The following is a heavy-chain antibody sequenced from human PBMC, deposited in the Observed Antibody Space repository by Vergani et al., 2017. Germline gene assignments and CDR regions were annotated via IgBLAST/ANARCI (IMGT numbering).Heavy chain of an antibody. CDR2: ITAYNGDP. D-gene: IGHD2/OR15-2a*01. CDR3: ARDFAGECNSDRCYTGGL. CDR1: GGTFSSNS. J-gene: IGHJ4*02. Sequence: QGQLAQSGAEVKKPGSSVKVSCKASGGTFSSNSISWVRQAPGQGLEWLGWITAYNGDPKYTRRLQDRITLTTDPSTATVYLELRSLRSDDTAVYYCARDFAGECNSDRCYTGGLWGQGTLVTVSS. V-gene: IGHV1-18*04.